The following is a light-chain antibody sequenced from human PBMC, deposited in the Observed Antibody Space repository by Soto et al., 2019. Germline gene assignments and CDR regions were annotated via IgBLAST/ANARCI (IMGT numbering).Light chain of an antibody. CDR2: DAS. J-gene: IGKJ4*01. Sequence: DIQMTQSPSTLSSSVGDRVTITCRASQSISSWLAGYQQKPGKAPKLLIYDASSLESGVPSRFSGSGSGTAFTLTISSLQHDDFATYYCQQYNSYSALTFGGGTKVEIK. CDR1: QSISSW. CDR3: QQYNSYSALT. V-gene: IGKV1-5*01.